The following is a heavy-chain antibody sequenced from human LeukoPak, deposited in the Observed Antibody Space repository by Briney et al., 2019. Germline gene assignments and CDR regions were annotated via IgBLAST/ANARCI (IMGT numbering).Heavy chain of an antibody. J-gene: IGHJ3*02. Sequence: SETLSLTCTVSGGSISSSSYYWGWIRQPPGKGLEWIGSIYYSGSTYFNPSLKSRVTISVDTSKNQFSLKLSSVTAADTAVYYCARRFRFGELLFWGDAFDIWGQGTMVTVSS. CDR3: ARRFRFGELLFWGDAFDI. D-gene: IGHD3-10*01. CDR2: IYYSGST. CDR1: GGSISSSSYY. V-gene: IGHV4-39*01.